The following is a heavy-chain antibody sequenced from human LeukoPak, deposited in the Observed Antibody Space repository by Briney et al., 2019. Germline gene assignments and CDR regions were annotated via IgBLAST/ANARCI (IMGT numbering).Heavy chain of an antibody. CDR3: TTGFGGFDY. D-gene: IGHD4-23*01. CDR2: FDPEDGET. V-gene: IGHV1-24*01. CDR1: GYTLTELS. J-gene: IGHJ4*02. Sequence: ASVKVSCKVSGYTLTELSIHWVRQAPGKGLEWMGGFDPEDGETIYAQKFQGRVTMTEDTSTDTAYMELSSLRPEDTAVYYCTTGFGGFDYWGQGTLVTVSS.